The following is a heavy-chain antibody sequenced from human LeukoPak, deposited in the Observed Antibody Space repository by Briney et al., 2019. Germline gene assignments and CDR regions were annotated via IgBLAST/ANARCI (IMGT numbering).Heavy chain of an antibody. Sequence: TGGSLRLSCAASGFTFSSYAMSWVRQAPGKGLEWFSGISGSGGSTYYADSVKGRFTISRDNSKNTLYLQMNSLRAEDTAVYYCAKGLEWELRRSLLYFDYWGQGTLVTVSS. CDR1: GFTFSSYA. V-gene: IGHV3-23*01. D-gene: IGHD1-26*01. CDR2: ISGSGGST. CDR3: AKGLEWELRRSLLYFDY. J-gene: IGHJ4*02.